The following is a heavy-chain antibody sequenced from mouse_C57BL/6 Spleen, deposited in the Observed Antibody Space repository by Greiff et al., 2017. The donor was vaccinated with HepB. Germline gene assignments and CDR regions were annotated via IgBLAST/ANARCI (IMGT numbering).Heavy chain of an antibody. V-gene: IGHV3-6*01. Sequence: EVKLQESGPGLVKPSQSLSLTCSVTGYSITSGYYWNWIRQFPGNKLEWMGYISYDGSNNYNPSLKNRISITRDTSKNQFFLKLNSVTTEDTATYYCARVDYYGAMDYWGQGTSVTVSS. CDR1: GYSITSGYY. J-gene: IGHJ4*01. D-gene: IGHD1-1*01. CDR2: ISYDGSN. CDR3: ARVDYYGAMDY.